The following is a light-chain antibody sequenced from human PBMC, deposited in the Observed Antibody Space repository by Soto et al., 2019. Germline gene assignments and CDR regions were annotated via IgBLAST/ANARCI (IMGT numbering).Light chain of an antibody. J-gene: IGLJ3*02. CDR2: EVT. Sequence: QSALTQPASVSESPGQPITISCTGSSSDVGGYKFVSWYQQHPGKVPKLLIYEVTKRPSGVSNRFSGSKSGNTASLTISGLQAEDEADYYCASYTSSDTWAFGGGTKLTVL. V-gene: IGLV2-14*01. CDR3: ASYTSSDTWA. CDR1: SSDVGGYKF.